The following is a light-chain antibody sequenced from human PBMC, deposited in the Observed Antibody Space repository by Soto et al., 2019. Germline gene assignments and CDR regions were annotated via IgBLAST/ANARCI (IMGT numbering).Light chain of an antibody. CDR2: RAS. CDR1: HYVYSN. CDR3: QQYHNLWT. Sequence: EIVRTQSPATLSMSPGERATLSCTASHYVYSNVAWFQQRPGQAPRLLIYRASARATGTPARFSGSGSGTEFALTINSLQSEDFEVYYCQQYHNLWTFGQGTEVEIK. J-gene: IGKJ1*01. V-gene: IGKV3-15*01.